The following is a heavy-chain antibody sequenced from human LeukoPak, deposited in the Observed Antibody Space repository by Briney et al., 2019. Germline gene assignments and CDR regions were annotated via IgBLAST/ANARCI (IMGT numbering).Heavy chain of an antibody. CDR2: IRSDGTIK. Sequence: GGSLRLSCAASGFTFSSYGMHWVRQAPGKGLEWVAFIRSDGTIKNYADSVKGRFTISRDNAKNSLYLQMNSLRAEDTAVYYCARDSPSYDWGLVVPAAEFQMGFAAFDIWGQGTMVTVSS. J-gene: IGHJ3*02. CDR1: GFTFSSYG. CDR3: ARDSPSYDWGLVVPAAEFQMGFAAFDI. V-gene: IGHV3-30*02. D-gene: IGHD2-2*01.